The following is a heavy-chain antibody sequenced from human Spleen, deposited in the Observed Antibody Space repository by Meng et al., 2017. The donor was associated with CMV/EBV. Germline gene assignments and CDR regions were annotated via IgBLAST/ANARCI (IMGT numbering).Heavy chain of an antibody. Sequence: GESLKISCAASGFTFSSSSMNWVLQAPGKGLEWVSSISTGSNYINYAESVKGRFTISRDKAKNSLYQQMNTLRAEDTAVYYCAGDNWNYLFDYWGKGTLVTVSS. V-gene: IGHV3-21*01. D-gene: IGHD1-7*01. CDR1: GFTFSSSS. CDR3: AGDNWNYLFDY. J-gene: IGHJ4*02. CDR2: ISTGSNYI.